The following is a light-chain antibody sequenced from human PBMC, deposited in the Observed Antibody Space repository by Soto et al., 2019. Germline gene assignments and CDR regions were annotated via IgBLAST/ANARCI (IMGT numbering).Light chain of an antibody. CDR3: ASWDDSLSSGV. CDR2: TDY. CDR1: NSNIGTYT. J-gene: IGLJ3*02. V-gene: IGLV1-44*01. Sequence: QAVVTQPPSASGTPGQRVIISCSGSNSNIGTYTVNWYQQLPGTAPKLLIYTDYQRPSGVPDRFSGSKSGTSASLAISGLQSEDEADYYCASWDDSLSSGVFGGGTKLTVL.